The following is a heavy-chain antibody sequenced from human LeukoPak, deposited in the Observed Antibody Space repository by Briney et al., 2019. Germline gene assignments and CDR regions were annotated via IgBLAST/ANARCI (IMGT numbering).Heavy chain of an antibody. J-gene: IGHJ4*02. CDR2: IKSKTDGGTT. CDR1: GFTFSSYS. D-gene: IGHD3-16*02. V-gene: IGHV3-15*01. Sequence: PGGSLRLSCAGSGFTFSSYSMNWVRQAPGKGLEWVGRIKSKTDGGTTDYAAPVKGRFTISRDDSKNTLYLQMNSLKTEDTAVYYCTMSYDYVWGSYRRKFDYWGQGTLVTVSS. CDR3: TMSYDYVWGSYRRKFDY.